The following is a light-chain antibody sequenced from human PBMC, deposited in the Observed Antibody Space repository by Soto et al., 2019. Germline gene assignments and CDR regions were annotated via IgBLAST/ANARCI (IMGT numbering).Light chain of an antibody. CDR2: SAS. Sequence: DIQVTQSPSSLSASVGDRVTITCRASRTIGTFLNWYQQKPGKAPNLLISSASTLQSGVPSRFIGSGSGTDFALTISSLQSEDLATYYCQLSYISWTFGQGTKVEIK. CDR3: QLSYISWT. V-gene: IGKV1-39*01. J-gene: IGKJ1*01. CDR1: RTIGTF.